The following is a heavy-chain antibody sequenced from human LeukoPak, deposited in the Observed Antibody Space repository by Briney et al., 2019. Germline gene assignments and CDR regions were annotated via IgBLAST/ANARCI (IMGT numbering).Heavy chain of an antibody. V-gene: IGHV4-38-2*02. Sequence: MTSETLSLTCTVSGYSISIGYYWGWIRQSPGKGLEWIGIISHTGNTYYNPSLKTRVTISLDTSKNQFPLNLRSVTAADTAVYYCAIDRGNGLNWFDPWGQGTLVIVSS. J-gene: IGHJ5*02. CDR1: GYSISIGYY. CDR2: ISHTGNT. CDR3: AIDRGNGLNWFDP. D-gene: IGHD2-8*01.